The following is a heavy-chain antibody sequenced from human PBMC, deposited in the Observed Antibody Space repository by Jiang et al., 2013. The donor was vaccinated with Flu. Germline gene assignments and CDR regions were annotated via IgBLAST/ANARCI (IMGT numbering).Heavy chain of an antibody. Sequence: VQLVESGGGVVQPGGSLRLSCAASGFSFSTTWMHWVRQAPGEGLVWVSRIESDGSSPIYADSVKGRFTISRDNARNTLYLQMNSLRVEDTAIYYCARDWYYSIDYWGQGTLVTVSS. CDR2: IESDGSSP. J-gene: IGHJ4*02. V-gene: IGHV3-74*01. D-gene: IGHD3-16*01. CDR3: ARDWYYSIDY. CDR1: GFSFSTTW.